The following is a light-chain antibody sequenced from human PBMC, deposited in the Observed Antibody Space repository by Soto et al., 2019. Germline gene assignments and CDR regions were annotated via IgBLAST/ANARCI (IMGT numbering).Light chain of an antibody. Sequence: VMTQSPVSLPVTLGQPASISCRSSQSLVSSDENTFLSWYHQRPGQSPRRLIYKVSNRDSGVPDRFSGSGSGTDFTLKISRVEAEDLGVYYCMQGALWPYTFGSGTKLEIK. CDR2: KVS. V-gene: IGKV2-30*01. CDR3: MQGALWPYT. CDR1: QSLVSSDENTF. J-gene: IGKJ2*01.